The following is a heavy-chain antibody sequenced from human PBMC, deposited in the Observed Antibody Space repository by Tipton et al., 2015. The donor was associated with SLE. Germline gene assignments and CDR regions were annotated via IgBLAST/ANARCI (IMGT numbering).Heavy chain of an antibody. CDR3: ARGYGWYDNDGFDI. CDR2: ISYGGNT. D-gene: IGHD6-19*01. Sequence: TLSLTCVVSGYFISNCFYWGWIRPRPGKGLAWGGGISYGGNTYYTPALKSRVTISLDTSKNQFSLKLSSVTAADTAVYYCARGYGWYDNDGFDIWGQGTMVTVSS. V-gene: IGHV4-38-2*01. J-gene: IGHJ3*02. CDR1: GYFISNCFY.